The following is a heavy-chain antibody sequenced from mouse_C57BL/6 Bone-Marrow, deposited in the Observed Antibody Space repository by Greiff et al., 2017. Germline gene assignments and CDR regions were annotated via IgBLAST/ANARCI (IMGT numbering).Heavy chain of an antibody. Sequence: EVHLVESGPGLVKPSQSLSLTCSVTGYSITSGYYWNWIRQFPGNKLEWMGYISYDGSNNYNPSLKNRISITRDTSKNQFFLKLNSVTTEDTATXYCASITTVVFDYWGQGTTLTVSS. CDR1: GYSITSGYY. CDR3: ASITTVVFDY. CDR2: ISYDGSN. J-gene: IGHJ2*01. D-gene: IGHD1-1*01. V-gene: IGHV3-6*01.